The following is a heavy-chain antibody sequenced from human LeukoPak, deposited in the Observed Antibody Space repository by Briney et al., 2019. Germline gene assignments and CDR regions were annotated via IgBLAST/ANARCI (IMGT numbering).Heavy chain of an antibody. V-gene: IGHV3-23*01. CDR2: ISGSGGST. J-gene: IGHJ6*02. CDR1: GFTFSSYA. Sequence: GGSLRLSCAASGFTFSSYAMSWVRQAPGKGLEWVSAISGSGGSTHYADSVKGRFTISRDNPKNTLYLQMNSLRAEDTAVYYCAKETAAAAWYGMDVWGQGTTVTVSS. D-gene: IGHD6-13*01. CDR3: AKETAAAAWYGMDV.